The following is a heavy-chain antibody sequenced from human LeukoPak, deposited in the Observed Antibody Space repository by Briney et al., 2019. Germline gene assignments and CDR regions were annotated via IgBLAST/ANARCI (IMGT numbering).Heavy chain of an antibody. D-gene: IGHD3-9*01. CDR2: ISSSSSYI. J-gene: IGHJ4*02. V-gene: IGHV3-21*01. Sequence: PGGSLRLSCAASGFNVSSNYMSWVRQAPGKGLEWVSSISSSSSYIYYADSVKGRFTISRDNAKNSLYLQMNSLRAEDTAVYYCARDDANILTGYYPLDYWGQGTLVTVSS. CDR3: ARDDANILTGYYPLDY. CDR1: GFNVSSNY.